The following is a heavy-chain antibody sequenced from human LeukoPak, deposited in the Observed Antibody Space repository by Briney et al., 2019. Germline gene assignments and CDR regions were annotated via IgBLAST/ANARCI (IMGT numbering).Heavy chain of an antibody. CDR3: TTGRGSSGWYEDYYYYYYMDV. CDR1: GFTFSNAW. CDR2: IKSKTDGGTT. J-gene: IGHJ6*03. Sequence: GGSLRLSCAASGFTFSNAWMSWVRQAPGKGLEWVGRIKSKTDGGTTDYAAPVKGRFTISRDDSKNTLYLQMNSLKTEDTAVYYCTTGRGSSGWYEDYYYYYYMDVWGKGTTVTISS. V-gene: IGHV3-15*01. D-gene: IGHD6-19*01.